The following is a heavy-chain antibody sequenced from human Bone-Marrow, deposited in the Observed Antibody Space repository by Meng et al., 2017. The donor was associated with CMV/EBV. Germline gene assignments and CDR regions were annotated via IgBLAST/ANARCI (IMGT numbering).Heavy chain of an antibody. CDR1: GFTFSSYS. CDR2: ISSSSSYI. Sequence: LSLTCAASGFTFSSYSMNWVRQAPGKGLEWVSSISSSSSYIYYADSVKGRFTISRDNAKNTLFLQMNSLRAEDTAVYYCARDDEGIFGLVIYNYYGMDVWGQGTTVTVSS. V-gene: IGHV3-21*01. J-gene: IGHJ6*02. D-gene: IGHD3/OR15-3a*01. CDR3: ARDDEGIFGLVIYNYYGMDV.